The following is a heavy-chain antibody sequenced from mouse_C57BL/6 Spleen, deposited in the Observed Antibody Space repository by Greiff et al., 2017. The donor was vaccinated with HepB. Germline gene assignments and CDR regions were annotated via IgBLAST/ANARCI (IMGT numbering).Heavy chain of an antibody. V-gene: IGHV1-53*01. CDR2: INPSNGGT. CDR3: ARAGYYDYDDYFDY. Sequence: QVQLQQSGTELVKPGASVKLSCKASGYTFTSYWMHWVKQRPGQGLEWIGNINPSNGGTNYNEKFKSKATLTVDKSSSTAYMQLSSLTSEDSAVYDCARAGYYDYDDYFDYWGQGTPLTVPS. D-gene: IGHD2-4*01. J-gene: IGHJ2*01. CDR1: GYTFTSYW.